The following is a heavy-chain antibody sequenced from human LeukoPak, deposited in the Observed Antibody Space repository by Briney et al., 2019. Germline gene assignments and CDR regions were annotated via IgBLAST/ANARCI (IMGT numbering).Heavy chain of an antibody. Sequence: GGSLRLSCAASGFTSINYAMNWVRQAPGKGLEWVSVLIGSSGATDYADSVKGRFPISRDNSKNTVFLQMNSLRAEDTATYYCAKGAYDYIEIGYFDSWGQGTRVTVSS. V-gene: IGHV3-23*01. D-gene: IGHD5-12*01. CDR3: AKGAYDYIEIGYFDS. J-gene: IGHJ4*02. CDR2: LIGSSGAT. CDR1: GFTSINYA.